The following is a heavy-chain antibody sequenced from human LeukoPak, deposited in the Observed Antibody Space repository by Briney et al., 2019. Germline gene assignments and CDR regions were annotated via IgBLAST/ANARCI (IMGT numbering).Heavy chain of an antibody. Sequence: ASVKVSCKASGYTFTSYYMHWVRQAPGQGLEWMGIINPSGGSTSYAQKFQGRVTMTRDTSISTAYMELSRLRSDDTAVYYCARDSAIAVAGTIDYWGQGTLVTVSS. CDR1: GYTFTSYY. CDR3: ARDSAIAVAGTIDY. J-gene: IGHJ4*02. V-gene: IGHV1-46*01. CDR2: INPSGGST. D-gene: IGHD6-19*01.